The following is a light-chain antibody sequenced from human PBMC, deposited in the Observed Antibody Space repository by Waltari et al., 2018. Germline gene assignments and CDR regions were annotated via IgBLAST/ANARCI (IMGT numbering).Light chain of an antibody. Sequence: EMVLTQSPATLSVSPGESVALSCRASQSISSSLAWYQQKPGQAPRLLLFGTSTRATGVPARFSGSGYGTEFTLTISNMQSEDFGVYYCQQYGHWPPITFGQGTRLEIE. V-gene: IGKV3-15*01. CDR2: GTS. CDR3: QQYGHWPPIT. CDR1: QSISSS. J-gene: IGKJ5*01.